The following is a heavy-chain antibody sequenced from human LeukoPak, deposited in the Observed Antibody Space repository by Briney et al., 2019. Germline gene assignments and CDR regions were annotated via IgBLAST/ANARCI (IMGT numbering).Heavy chain of an antibody. CDR1: GGSLSGYY. CDR3: ARVGCSSTSCSTNYGMDV. V-gene: IGHV4-59*01. Sequence: PSETLSLTCAVYGGSLSGYYWSWIRQPPGKGLEWIGHIYYSGSTNYNPSLKSRVTISVDTSKNQFSLKVSSVTAADTAVYYCARVGCSSTSCSTNYGMDVWGQGTTVTVSS. D-gene: IGHD2-2*02. CDR2: IYYSGST. J-gene: IGHJ6*02.